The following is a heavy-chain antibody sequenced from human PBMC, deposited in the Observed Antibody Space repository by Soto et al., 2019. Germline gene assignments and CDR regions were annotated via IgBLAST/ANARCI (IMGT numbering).Heavy chain of an antibody. CDR3: ARDDDYGDLFTVFDY. D-gene: IGHD4-17*01. Sequence: GESLKISCAASGFTFSSYAMHWVRQAPGKGLEWVAVISYDGSNKYYADSVKGRFTISRDNSKNTLYLQMNSLRAEDTAVYYCARDDDYGDLFTVFDYWGQGTLVTVSS. CDR1: GFTFSSYA. V-gene: IGHV3-30-3*01. CDR2: ISYDGSNK. J-gene: IGHJ4*02.